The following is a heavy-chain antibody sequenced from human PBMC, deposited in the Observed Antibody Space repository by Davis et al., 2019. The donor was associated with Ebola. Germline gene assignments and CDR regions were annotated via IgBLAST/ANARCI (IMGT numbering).Heavy chain of an antibody. CDR1: GFTFSSYW. V-gene: IGHV3-74*01. Sequence: GESLKISCAASGFTFSSYWMHWVRQAPGKGLVWVSRINSDGSSTSYADSVKGRFTISRDNAKNTLYLQMNSLRAEDTAVYYCARGYYDILTGVNWFDPWGQGTLVTVSS. CDR2: INSDGSST. J-gene: IGHJ5*02. CDR3: ARGYYDILTGVNWFDP. D-gene: IGHD3-9*01.